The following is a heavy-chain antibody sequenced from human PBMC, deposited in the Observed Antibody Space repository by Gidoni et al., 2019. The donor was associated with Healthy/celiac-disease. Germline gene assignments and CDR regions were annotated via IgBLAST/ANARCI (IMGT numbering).Heavy chain of an antibody. V-gene: IGHV4-39*07. J-gene: IGHJ4*02. CDR1: GGSISSSSYY. CDR3: ARVKQWLIDY. CDR2: IYYSGST. Sequence: QLQLQESGPGLVKPSETLSLPCTVSGGSISSSSYYWGWIRQPPGKGLEWIGSIYYSGSTYYNPSLKSRVTISVDTSKNQFSLKLSSVTAADTAVYYCARVKQWLIDYWGQGTLVTVSS. D-gene: IGHD6-19*01.